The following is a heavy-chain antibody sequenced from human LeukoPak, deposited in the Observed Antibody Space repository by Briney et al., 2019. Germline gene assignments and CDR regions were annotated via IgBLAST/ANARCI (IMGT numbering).Heavy chain of an antibody. V-gene: IGHV3-33*01. D-gene: IGHD3-10*01. Sequence: GGFLRLSCAASGFTFSSYGMHWVRQAPGKGLEWVAVIWYDGSSEYYADSVKGRFTISRDNAKNTLFLQMNSLRAEDTAVYYCARERDGSGSYYFDYWGQGTLVTVSS. CDR1: GFTFSSYG. J-gene: IGHJ4*02. CDR2: IWYDGSSE. CDR3: ARERDGSGSYYFDY.